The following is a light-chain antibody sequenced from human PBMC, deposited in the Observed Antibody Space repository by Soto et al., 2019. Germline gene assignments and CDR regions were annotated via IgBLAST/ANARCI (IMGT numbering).Light chain of an antibody. CDR2: KAS. CDR3: QQYNSYSWT. V-gene: IGKV1-5*03. J-gene: IGKJ1*01. Sequence: DIQMTQSPSTLSASVGDRVTITCRPSESISSWLAWYQQKPGKAPKLLIHKASSLESGVPSRFSGSGSGTEFTLTISSLQPDDFATYYCQQYNSYSWTFGQGTKVEIK. CDR1: ESISSW.